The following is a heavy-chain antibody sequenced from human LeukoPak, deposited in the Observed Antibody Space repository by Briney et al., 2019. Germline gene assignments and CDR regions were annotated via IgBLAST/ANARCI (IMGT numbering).Heavy chain of an antibody. CDR1: GFTFSSYA. J-gene: IGHJ3*02. Sequence: GGSLRLSCAASGFTFSSYAMSWVRQAPGKGLEWVSAISGSGGSTYYADSVKGRFSISRDNSKYTLYLQMNSLRAEDTAVYYCAKAHTQKFGGYAFDIWGQGTMVTVSS. V-gene: IGHV3-23*01. CDR2: ISGSGGST. CDR3: AKAHTQKFGGYAFDI. D-gene: IGHD3-10*01.